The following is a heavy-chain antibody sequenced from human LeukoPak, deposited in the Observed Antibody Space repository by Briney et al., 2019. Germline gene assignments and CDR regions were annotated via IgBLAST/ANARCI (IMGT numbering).Heavy chain of an antibody. CDR2: FDPEDGET. D-gene: IGHD6-6*01. CDR1: GYTLTELS. CDR3: ASLIAARLSLGFRY. V-gene: IGHV1-24*01. J-gene: IGHJ4*02. Sequence: ASVKVSCKVSGYTLTELSMHWVRQAPGKGLEWMGGFDPEDGETIYAQKFQGRVTMTEDTSTDTAYMGLSSLRSEDTAVYYCASLIAARLSLGFRYWGQGTLVTVSS.